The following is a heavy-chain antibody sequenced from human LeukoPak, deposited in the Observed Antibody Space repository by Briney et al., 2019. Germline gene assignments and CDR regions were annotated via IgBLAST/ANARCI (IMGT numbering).Heavy chain of an antibody. CDR3: ATDHERYDYVWGSYRWLDY. CDR2: ISYSGGST. V-gene: IGHV3-23*01. D-gene: IGHD3-16*02. J-gene: IGHJ4*02. Sequence: GGSLRLSCAGSGFSFSSCAMSWVRQAPGKGLEWVSGISYSGGSTYSADSVKGRFTISRDNAKNTLYLQMNSLRAEDTAVYYCATDHERYDYVWGSYRWLDYWGQGTLVTVSS. CDR1: GFSFSSCA.